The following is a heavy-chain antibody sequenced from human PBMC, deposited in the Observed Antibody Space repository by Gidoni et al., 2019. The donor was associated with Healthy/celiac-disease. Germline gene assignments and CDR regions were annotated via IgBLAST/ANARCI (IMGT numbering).Heavy chain of an antibody. V-gene: IGHV3-21*01. Sequence: EVQLVESGGGLVKPGGSLRLSCAASGFTFSSYSMNWVRQAPGKGLEWVSTISSSSSYIYYADSVKGRFTISRDNAKNSLYLQMNSLRAEDTAVYYCAYSMVRGVPTPFDYWGQGTLVTVSS. J-gene: IGHJ4*02. CDR1: GFTFSSYS. CDR2: ISSSSSYI. CDR3: AYSMVRGVPTPFDY. D-gene: IGHD3-10*01.